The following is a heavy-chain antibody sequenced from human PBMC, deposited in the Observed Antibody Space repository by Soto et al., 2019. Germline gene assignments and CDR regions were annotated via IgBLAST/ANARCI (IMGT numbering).Heavy chain of an antibody. CDR2: IWYDGSNK. V-gene: IGHV3-33*01. D-gene: IGHD4-4*01. J-gene: IGHJ5*02. CDR3: ARDVGNYPWFDP. CDR1: GFTFSSYG. Sequence: QVQLVESGGGVVQPGRSLRLSCAASGFTFSSYGMHWVRQAPGKGLEWVAVIWYDGSNKYYADSVKGRFTISRDNSKNTLYLQMNSLRAEDTAVYYCARDVGNYPWFDPWGQGTLVTVSS.